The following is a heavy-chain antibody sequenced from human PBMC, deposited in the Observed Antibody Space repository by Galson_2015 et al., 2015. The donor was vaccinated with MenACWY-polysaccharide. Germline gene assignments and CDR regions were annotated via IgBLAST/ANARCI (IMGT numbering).Heavy chain of an antibody. CDR1: GFTFSDYN. D-gene: IGHD3-10*01. CDR2: INSESRTT. V-gene: IGHV3-11*06. CDR3: ARMAATVYYAYV. Sequence: SLRLSCAASGFTFSDYNMTWVRQAPGKGLEWVSGINSESRTTNYADSVKGRFTMSRDNVKNTLYLQMKSLRDEDTAVYYCARMAATVYYAYVWGKGTTVPVSS. J-gene: IGHJ6*04.